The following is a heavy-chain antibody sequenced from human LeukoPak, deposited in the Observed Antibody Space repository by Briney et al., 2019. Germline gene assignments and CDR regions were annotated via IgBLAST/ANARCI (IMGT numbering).Heavy chain of an antibody. CDR3: ARDPGGATTEFDY. Sequence: GGSLRLSCAASGFTFSTYSMNWVRQAPGKGLEWVSSISSGSTYVYYVDSVKGRFTMYRDNAKNSLYLQMNSLRAEDTAVYYCARDPGGATTEFDYWGQGTLVTVSS. V-gene: IGHV3-21*01. D-gene: IGHD1-26*01. CDR2: ISSGSTYV. CDR1: GFTFSTYS. J-gene: IGHJ4*02.